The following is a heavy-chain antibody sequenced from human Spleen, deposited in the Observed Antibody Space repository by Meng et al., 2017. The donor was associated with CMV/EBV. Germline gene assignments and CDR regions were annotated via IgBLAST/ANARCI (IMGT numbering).Heavy chain of an antibody. CDR1: GFTFSSYE. CDR3: ARDRDETSGYYFSRFAY. D-gene: IGHD3-22*01. V-gene: IGHV3-48*03. J-gene: IGHJ4*02. CDR2: ISSSGSTI. Sequence: GGSLRLSCAASGFTFSSYEMNWVRQAPGKGLEWVSYISSSGSTIYYADSVKGRFTISRDNAKNSLYLQMNSLRAEDTAVYYCARDRDETSGYYFSRFAYWGQGALVTVSS.